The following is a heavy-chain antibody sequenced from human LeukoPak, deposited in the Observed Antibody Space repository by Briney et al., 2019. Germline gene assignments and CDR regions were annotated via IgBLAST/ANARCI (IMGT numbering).Heavy chain of an antibody. V-gene: IGHV1-2*02. CDR1: GYTFTGYY. Sequence: ASVKVSCKASGYTFTGYYMHWVRQAPGQGLEWMGWINPNSGGTNYAQKFQGRVTMTRDTSISTAYMELSRLRSDDTAVYYCARQVVPAAIVEGWFDPWGQGTLVTVSS. CDR3: ARQVVPAAIVEGWFDP. CDR2: INPNSGGT. D-gene: IGHD2-2*01. J-gene: IGHJ5*02.